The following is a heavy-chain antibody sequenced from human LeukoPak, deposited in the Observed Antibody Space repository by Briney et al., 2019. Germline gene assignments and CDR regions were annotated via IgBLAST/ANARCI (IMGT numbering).Heavy chain of an antibody. CDR3: AGPYYYDSRIDP. CDR1: GGSISSGDYY. D-gene: IGHD3-22*01. V-gene: IGHV4-30-4*01. CDR2: LYYSGST. J-gene: IGHJ5*02. Sequence: SETLSLTCTVSGGSISSGDYYWSWIRQPPGKGLEWIAYLYYSGSTYYNPSLKSRVTMSADTSKNQLSLKLSSVTAADTAVYYCAGPYYYDSRIDPWGQGILVTVSS.